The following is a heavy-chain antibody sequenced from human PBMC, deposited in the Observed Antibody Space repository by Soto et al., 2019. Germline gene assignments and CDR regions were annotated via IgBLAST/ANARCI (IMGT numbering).Heavy chain of an antibody. V-gene: IGHV2-5*02. CDR1: GFSLSTSGVG. J-gene: IGHJ5*02. CDR2: IYWDDDK. Sequence: QITLKESGPTLVKPTQTLTLTCTFSGFSLSTSGVGVGWIRQPPGKALEWLALIYWDDDKRYSPSLKSRLTITQDTAQNQVVLTMTNMDPVDTATYYCARGYYGSRWFDPWGPGTLVTVSS. CDR3: ARGYYGSRWFDP. D-gene: IGHD3-10*01.